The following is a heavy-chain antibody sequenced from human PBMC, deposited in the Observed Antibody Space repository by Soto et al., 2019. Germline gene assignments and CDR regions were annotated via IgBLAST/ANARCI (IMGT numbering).Heavy chain of an antibody. CDR2: INAGNGNT. J-gene: IGHJ4*02. V-gene: IGHV1-3*01. Sequence: AASVKVSCKASGYTFTSYAMHWVRQAPGQRLEWMGWINAGNGNTKYSQKFQGRVTITRDTSASTAYMELSSLRSEDTAVYYCARDSSDWPADYWGQGTLVTVSS. CDR1: GYTFTSYA. CDR3: ARDSSDWPADY. D-gene: IGHD3-9*01.